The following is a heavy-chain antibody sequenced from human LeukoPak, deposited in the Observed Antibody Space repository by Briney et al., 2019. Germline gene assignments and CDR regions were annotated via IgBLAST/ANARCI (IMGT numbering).Heavy chain of an antibody. Sequence: QPGGSLRLSCAISGLTFHDYAMTWVRQAPGKGLEWVSTIVGDSSKTYYADSVKGRFTISRDNSNYMLFLHMNNLRAEDTANYYCAKQPYNYYYLDVWGKGTTVTVSS. V-gene: IGHV3-23*01. D-gene: IGHD2-21*01. CDR2: IVGDSSKT. CDR3: AKQPYNYYYLDV. J-gene: IGHJ6*03. CDR1: GLTFHDYA.